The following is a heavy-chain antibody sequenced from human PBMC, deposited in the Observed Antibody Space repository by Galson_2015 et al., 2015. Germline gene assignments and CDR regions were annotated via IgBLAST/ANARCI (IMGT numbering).Heavy chain of an antibody. CDR2: INGDGSST. CDR3: ARNFDY. V-gene: IGHV3-74*01. Sequence: SLRLSCAASGFTFNNYWMTWVRHVPGKGLVWVSRINGDGSSTSYADSVKGRFTISRDNAKSTLYLQMNSLRAEDTAVYYCARNFDYWGQGTLVTVSS. CDR1: GFTFNNYW. J-gene: IGHJ4*02.